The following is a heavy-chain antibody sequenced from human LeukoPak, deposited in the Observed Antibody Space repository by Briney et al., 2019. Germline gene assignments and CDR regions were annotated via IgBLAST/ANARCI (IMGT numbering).Heavy chain of an antibody. CDR3: ARLREGPLTGDQKGYWYFDL. CDR2: IYYSGST. D-gene: IGHD7-27*01. J-gene: IGHJ2*01. Sequence: PSETLSLTCTVSGGSISSSSYYWGWIRQPPGKGLEWIGSIYYSGSTYYNPSLKSRVTISVDTSKNQFSLKLSSVTAADTAVYYCARLREGPLTGDQKGYWYFDLWGRGTLVTVSS. V-gene: IGHV4-39*01. CDR1: GGSISSSSYY.